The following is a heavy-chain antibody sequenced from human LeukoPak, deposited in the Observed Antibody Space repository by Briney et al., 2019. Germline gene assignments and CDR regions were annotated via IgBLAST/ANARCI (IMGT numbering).Heavy chain of an antibody. D-gene: IGHD2-2*02. Sequence: ASVKVSCKVSGYTFTSYYMHWVRQAPGQGLEWMGIINPSGGSTSYAQKFQGRVTMTRDMSTSTVYMELSSLRSEDTAVYYCARGGIVVVPAAILDYYYMDVWGKGTTVTASS. CDR3: ARGGIVVVPAAILDYYYMDV. CDR2: INPSGGST. CDR1: GYTFTSYY. V-gene: IGHV1-46*01. J-gene: IGHJ6*03.